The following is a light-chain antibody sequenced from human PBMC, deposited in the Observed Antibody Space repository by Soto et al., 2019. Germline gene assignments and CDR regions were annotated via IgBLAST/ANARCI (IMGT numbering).Light chain of an antibody. CDR2: HAS. V-gene: IGKV1-5*01. Sequence: DIQMTQSPSTLPASVGDRVTITCRASQSISTWLAWYHQKPGTAPKVLIYHASNLQSGVPSRFSGSGSGTEFTLTISGLQPDDVSTYYCQQYNSYSFGQGTKLEIK. CDR3: QQYNSYS. CDR1: QSISTW. J-gene: IGKJ1*01.